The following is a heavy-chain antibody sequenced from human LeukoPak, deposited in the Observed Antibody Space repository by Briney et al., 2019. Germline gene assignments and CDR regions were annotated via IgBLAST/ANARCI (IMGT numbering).Heavy chain of an antibody. J-gene: IGHJ4*02. CDR1: GGTFSSYA. CDR2: IIPIFGTA. V-gene: IGHV1-69*05. D-gene: IGHD3-3*01. Sequence: SVKVSCKASGGTFSSYAISWVRQAPGQGLEWMGGIIPIFGTANYAQKFQGRVTITTDESTGTAYMELSSLRSEDTAVYYCARDMGDTIFGVAFDYWGQGTLVTVSS. CDR3: ARDMGDTIFGVAFDY.